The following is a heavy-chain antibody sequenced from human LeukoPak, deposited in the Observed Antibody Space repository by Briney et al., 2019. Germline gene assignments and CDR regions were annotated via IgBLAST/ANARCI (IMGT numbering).Heavy chain of an antibody. CDR1: TYTFTRYG. J-gene: IGHJ4*02. D-gene: IGHD6-19*01. Sequence: AASVKVSCKASTYTFTRYGISWVRQAPGQGLEWMGWISAYNGNTNYAQKLQGRVTMTTDTSTSTAYMELRSLRSDDTAVYYCARVTWLVYGFDYWGQGPLVTVSS. V-gene: IGHV1-18*01. CDR3: ARVTWLVYGFDY. CDR2: ISAYNGNT.